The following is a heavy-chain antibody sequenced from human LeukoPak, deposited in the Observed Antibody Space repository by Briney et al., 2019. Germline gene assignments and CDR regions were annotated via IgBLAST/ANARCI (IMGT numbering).Heavy chain of an antibody. Sequence: GGSLRLSCAASGFTFSSYGMHWVRQAPGKGLEWVAVISYDGSNKYYADSVKGRFTISRDNSKNTLYLQMNSLRAEDTAVYYCAEMLSWGSFDYWGQGTLVTVSS. CDR3: AEMLSWGSFDY. CDR1: GFTFSSYG. CDR2: ISYDGSNK. D-gene: IGHD7-27*01. J-gene: IGHJ4*02. V-gene: IGHV3-30*18.